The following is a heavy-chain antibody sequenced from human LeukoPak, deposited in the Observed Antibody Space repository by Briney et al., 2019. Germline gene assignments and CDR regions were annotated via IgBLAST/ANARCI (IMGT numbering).Heavy chain of an antibody. J-gene: IGHJ4*02. V-gene: IGHV5-51*01. CDR3: ARLRGGYSSGDLDY. D-gene: IGHD6-19*01. CDR1: GYSFTTYW. Sequence: GESLKISCKGFGYSFTTYWIAWVRQMPGKGLEWMGIIYPGDSETRYSPSFQGQVTISADKSISTAYLQWGSLKASDTAMYFCARLRGGYSSGDLDYWGQGALVTVSS. CDR2: IYPGDSET.